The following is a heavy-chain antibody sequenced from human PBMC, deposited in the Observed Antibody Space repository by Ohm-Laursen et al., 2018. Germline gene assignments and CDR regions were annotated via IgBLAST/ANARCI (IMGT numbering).Heavy chain of an antibody. CDR3: AADGGSGSYYDFDY. CDR1: GFTFTSSA. D-gene: IGHD1-26*01. V-gene: IGHV1-58*01. Sequence: GASVKVSCKASGFTFTSSAVQWVRQARGQRLEWIGWIVVGSGNTNYAQKFQERVTITRDMSTSTAYMELSSLRSEDTAVYYCAADGGSGSYYDFDYWGQGTLVTVSS. CDR2: IVVGSGNT. J-gene: IGHJ4*02.